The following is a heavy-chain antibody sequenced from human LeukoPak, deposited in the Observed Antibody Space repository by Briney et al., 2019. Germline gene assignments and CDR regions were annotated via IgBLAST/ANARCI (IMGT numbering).Heavy chain of an antibody. Sequence: ASVKVSCKASGYTFTGYYMHWVRQAPGQGLEWMGRINPNSGGTNYAQKFQGRVTMTRDTSISTAYMELSRLRSDDTAVSYCARDLDRLSYDSDDYWGQGTLVTVSS. CDR1: GYTFTGYY. CDR3: ARDLDRLSYDSDDY. V-gene: IGHV1-2*06. J-gene: IGHJ4*02. D-gene: IGHD3-22*01. CDR2: INPNSGGT.